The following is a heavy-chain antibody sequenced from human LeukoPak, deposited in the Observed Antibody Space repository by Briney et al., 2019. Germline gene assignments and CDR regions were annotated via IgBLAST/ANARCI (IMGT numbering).Heavy chain of an antibody. CDR3: AREGSGHYDFWSGCPPYYGMDV. D-gene: IGHD3-3*01. CDR1: GGSISSYY. Sequence: PSETLSLTCTVSGGSISSYYWSWIRQPAGKGLEWIGRIYTSGSTNYNPSLKSRVTMSVDTSKNQSSLKLSSVTAADTAVYYCAREGSGHYDFWSGCPPYYGMDVWGQGTTVTVSS. J-gene: IGHJ6*02. CDR2: IYTSGST. V-gene: IGHV4-4*07.